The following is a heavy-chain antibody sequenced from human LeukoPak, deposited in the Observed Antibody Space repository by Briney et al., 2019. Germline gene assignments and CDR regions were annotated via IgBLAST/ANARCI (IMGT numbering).Heavy chain of an antibody. D-gene: IGHD4-11*01. J-gene: IGHJ4*02. CDR2: IYHSGST. CDR3: ARGTTTTQDYYFDY. CDR1: GGSISSSNW. Sequence: PSETLSLTCAVSGGSISSSNWWSWVRQPPGKGLEWIGEIYHSGSTNYNPSLKSRVTISVDKSKNQFSLKLSSVTAADTAVYYCARGTTTTQDYYFDYWGQGTLVTVSS. V-gene: IGHV4-4*02.